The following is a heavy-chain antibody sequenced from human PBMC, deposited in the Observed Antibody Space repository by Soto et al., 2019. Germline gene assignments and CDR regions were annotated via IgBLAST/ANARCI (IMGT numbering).Heavy chain of an antibody. CDR3: ARLRYSYGSSFDY. V-gene: IGHV4-59*08. D-gene: IGHD5-18*01. CDR1: GCLIISYC. J-gene: IGHJ4*02. Sequence: SGTVPLTFTVAGCLIISYCWSWFRQPPGKGLEWIGYIYYGGSTNYNPSLKSRVTISVDTSKNQFSLKLSSVTAADTAVYYCARLRYSYGSSFDYWGQGTLVTVSS. CDR2: IYYGGST.